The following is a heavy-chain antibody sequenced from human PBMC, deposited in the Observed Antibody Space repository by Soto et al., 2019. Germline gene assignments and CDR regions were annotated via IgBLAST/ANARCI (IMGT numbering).Heavy chain of an antibody. CDR1: GGSINTYY. CDR2: IYYSGST. CDR3: ARLGGYYQAFDQ. D-gene: IGHD3-22*01. V-gene: IGHV4-59*08. Sequence: SETLSLTCAVSGGSINTYYWSWFRQPPGKGLEWIGYIYYSGSTTYNPSLKSRVTISVDTSKNQFSLKLNSVTAADTAVYYCARLGGYYQAFDQWGQGSLVTVS. J-gene: IGHJ4*02.